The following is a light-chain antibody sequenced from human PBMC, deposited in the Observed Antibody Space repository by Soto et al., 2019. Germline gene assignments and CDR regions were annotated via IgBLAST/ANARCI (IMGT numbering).Light chain of an antibody. Sequence: QSVLTQPASVSGSPGQSITISCTGTSSDVGGYNYVSWYQHHPGKVPKLMIYEVSNRPSGISNRFSGSKSGNTASLTISGLQSEDEADYYCSSYTTSYTQVFGGETKLTVL. V-gene: IGLV2-14*01. CDR2: EVS. CDR3: SSYTTSYTQV. J-gene: IGLJ2*01. CDR1: SSDVGGYNY.